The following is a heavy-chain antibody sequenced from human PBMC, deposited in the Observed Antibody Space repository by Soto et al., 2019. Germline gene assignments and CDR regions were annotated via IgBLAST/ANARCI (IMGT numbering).Heavy chain of an antibody. CDR3: ARDPGGCSSTSCYDSWFDP. CDR2: INSDGSST. J-gene: IGHJ5*02. V-gene: IGHV3-74*01. CDR1: GFTFSSYW. D-gene: IGHD2-2*01. Sequence: EVQLVESGGGLVQPGGSLRLSCAASGFTFSSYWMHWVRQAPGKGLVWVSRINSDGSSTSYAASVQGRFTSSRDNAKNTLYLHMNSLRAEDTAVYYCARDPGGCSSTSCYDSWFDPWGQGTLVTVSS.